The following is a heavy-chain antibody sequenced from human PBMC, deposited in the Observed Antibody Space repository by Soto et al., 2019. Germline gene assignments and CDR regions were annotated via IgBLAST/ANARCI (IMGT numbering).Heavy chain of an antibody. CDR3: AKDPRHYYGSGSYFPD. D-gene: IGHD3-10*01. Sequence: GGSLRLSCAASGFTFSSYAMSWVRQAPGKGLEWVSAISGSGGSTYYADSVKGRFTISRDNSKNTLYLQMNSLRAEDTAVYYCAKDPRHYYGSGSYFPDWGQGTLVTVSS. CDR1: GFTFSSYA. CDR2: ISGSGGST. J-gene: IGHJ4*02. V-gene: IGHV3-23*01.